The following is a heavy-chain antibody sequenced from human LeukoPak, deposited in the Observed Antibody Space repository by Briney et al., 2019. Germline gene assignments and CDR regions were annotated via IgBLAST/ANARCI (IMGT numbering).Heavy chain of an antibody. CDR3: ARRTTRYYYDSSGYEAPRFDY. Sequence: GESLKISCKGSGYSFTSYWIGWVRQMPGEGLEWMGIIYPGDSDTRYSPSFQGQVPISAEKSISTAYLQWSSLNASDTAMYYCARRTTRYYYDSSGYEAPRFDYWGRGTLVTVSS. D-gene: IGHD3-22*01. V-gene: IGHV5-51*01. CDR2: IYPGDSDT. J-gene: IGHJ4*02. CDR1: GYSFTSYW.